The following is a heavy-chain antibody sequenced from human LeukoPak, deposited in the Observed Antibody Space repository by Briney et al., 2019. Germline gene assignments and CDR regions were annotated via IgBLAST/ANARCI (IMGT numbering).Heavy chain of an antibody. CDR1: GGSISSYY. CDR3: ARTLNYYYDSSDLRDY. J-gene: IGHJ4*02. Sequence: SETLSLTCIVSGGSISSYYWSWIRQPPGKGLEWIGYIYHSGSTNYKPSLKSRVTISVDTSKNQFSLKLSSVTAADTAVYYCARTLNYYYDSSDLRDYWGQGTLVTVSS. CDR2: IYHSGST. V-gene: IGHV4-59*12. D-gene: IGHD3-22*01.